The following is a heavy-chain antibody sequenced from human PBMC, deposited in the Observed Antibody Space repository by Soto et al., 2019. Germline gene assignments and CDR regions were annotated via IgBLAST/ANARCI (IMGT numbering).Heavy chain of an antibody. J-gene: IGHJ4*02. CDR3: ARDHGGATMALLH. CDR1: GYNFLNYG. Sequence: ASVKVSCKTSGYNFLNYGMSWVRQAPGQGPEWMGWISVYHGNTIYEKNFQGRVTMTTDTSTSTAYMELTSLRSDDTGVYYCARDHGGATMALLHWGQGTLVTVSS. CDR2: ISVYHGNT. V-gene: IGHV1-18*04. D-gene: IGHD3-10*01.